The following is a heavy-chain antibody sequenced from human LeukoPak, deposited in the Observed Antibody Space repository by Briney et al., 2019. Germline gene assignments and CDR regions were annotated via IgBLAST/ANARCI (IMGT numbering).Heavy chain of an antibody. CDR2: IRYDGSNK. Sequence: GGSLRLSCAASGFTFSSYGMHWVRQAPSKGLEWVAVIRYDGSNKYYADSVKGRFTISRDNSKNTLYLQMNSLRAEDTAVYYCAKGPYYYDSSGLDYWGQGTLVTVSS. V-gene: IGHV3-30*02. D-gene: IGHD3-22*01. J-gene: IGHJ4*02. CDR3: AKGPYYYDSSGLDY. CDR1: GFTFSSYG.